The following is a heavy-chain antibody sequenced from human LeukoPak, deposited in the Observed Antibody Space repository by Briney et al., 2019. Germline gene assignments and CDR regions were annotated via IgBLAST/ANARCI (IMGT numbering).Heavy chain of an antibody. CDR1: GGSVSSSSFY. J-gene: IGHJ4*02. CDR2: IYYSGGT. V-gene: IGHV4-39*07. Sequence: PSETLSLTCTVSGGSVSSSSFYWGWIRQPPGKGLEWIGSIYYSGGTYYNPSLKSRATISVDTSKNQFSLRLHSVTAADTAVYYCARDRFCSSGSCYGPPDYWGQGILVTVSS. CDR3: ARDRFCSSGSCYGPPDY. D-gene: IGHD2-15*01.